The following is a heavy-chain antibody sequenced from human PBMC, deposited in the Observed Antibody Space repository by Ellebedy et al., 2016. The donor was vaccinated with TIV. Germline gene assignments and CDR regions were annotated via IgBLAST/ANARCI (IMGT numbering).Heavy chain of an antibody. Sequence: MPGGSLRPSCTVSPGSIRAYYWSWIRQPPGKGLEWIGYIYYRGSTNSSPSLKSRVTISLDMSKNQFSLKLSSVTAADTAVYYCAGGLNYGSGGYFDFWGRGTLVSVSS. J-gene: IGHJ2*01. CDR2: IYYRGST. D-gene: IGHD3-10*01. V-gene: IGHV4-59*01. CDR1: PGSIRAYY. CDR3: AGGLNYGSGGYFDF.